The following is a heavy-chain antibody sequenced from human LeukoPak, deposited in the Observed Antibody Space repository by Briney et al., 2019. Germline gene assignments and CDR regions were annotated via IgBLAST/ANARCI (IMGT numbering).Heavy chain of an antibody. Sequence: ASVKVSCKASGYTFTSYYMHWVRQAPGQGLEWMGIINPSGGSTSYAQKFQGRVTMTRDTSTSTIYMELSSLRSEDTAVYYCARGGRGDDYPEAFDIWGQGTMVTVSS. D-gene: IGHD4-11*01. CDR1: GYTFTSYY. J-gene: IGHJ3*02. CDR2: INPSGGST. V-gene: IGHV1-46*01. CDR3: ARGGRGDDYPEAFDI.